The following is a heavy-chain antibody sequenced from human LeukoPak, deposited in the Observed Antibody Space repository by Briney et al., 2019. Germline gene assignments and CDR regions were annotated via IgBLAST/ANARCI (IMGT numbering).Heavy chain of an antibody. Sequence: SETLSLTCTVSGGSISSGDYYWSWIRQPPGKGLEWIGYIYYSGSTYYNPSLKSRVTISVDTSKNQFSLKLSSVTAADTAVYYCARDSGYGSGSFVYWGQGTLVTVSS. CDR2: IYYSGST. J-gene: IGHJ4*02. V-gene: IGHV4-30-4*01. D-gene: IGHD3-10*01. CDR1: GGSISSGDYY. CDR3: ARDSGYGSGSFVY.